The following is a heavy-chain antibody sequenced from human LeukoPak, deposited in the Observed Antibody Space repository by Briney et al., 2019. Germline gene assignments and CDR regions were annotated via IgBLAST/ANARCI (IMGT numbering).Heavy chain of an antibody. J-gene: IGHJ4*02. D-gene: IGHD2-15*01. V-gene: IGHV3-23*01. CDR1: GFTFSSYG. Sequence: PGGSLRLSCAASGFTFSSYGMNWVRQAPGKGLEWVSSISGSSGSTYYADSVKGRFTISRDNSKNTLYLQMNSLRAEDTAVYYCARDPVVVVAAQYYFDYWGQGTLVTVSS. CDR2: ISGSSGST. CDR3: ARDPVVVVAAQYYFDY.